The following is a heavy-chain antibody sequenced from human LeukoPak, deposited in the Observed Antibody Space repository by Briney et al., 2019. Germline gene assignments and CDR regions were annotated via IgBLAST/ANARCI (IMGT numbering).Heavy chain of an antibody. CDR2: IYPRDSDT. D-gene: IGHD6-13*01. V-gene: IGHV5-51*01. CDR1: GYSFTSYW. Sequence: GESLKISCKASGYSFTSYWIAWVRQMPGKGLEWMGIIYPRDSDTRYSPSFQGQVTISADESISTAYLEWSSLKASDTAIYYCARPPLISSWYYFDYWGQGTLVTVSS. CDR3: ARPPLISSWYYFDY. J-gene: IGHJ4*02.